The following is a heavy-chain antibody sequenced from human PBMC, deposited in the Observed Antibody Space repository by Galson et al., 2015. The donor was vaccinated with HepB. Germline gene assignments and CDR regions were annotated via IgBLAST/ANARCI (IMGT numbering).Heavy chain of an antibody. CDR2: INPNSGGT. D-gene: IGHD3-10*01. J-gene: IGHJ4*02. CDR3: ARDSAPGGMVRGVISYFDY. V-gene: IGHV1-2*02. Sequence: SVKVSCKASGYTFTGYYMHWVRQAPGQGLEWMGWINPNSGGTNYAQKFQGRVTMTRDTSISTAYMELSRLRSDDTAVYYCARDSAPGGMVRGVISYFDYWGQGTLVTVSS. CDR1: GYTFTGYY.